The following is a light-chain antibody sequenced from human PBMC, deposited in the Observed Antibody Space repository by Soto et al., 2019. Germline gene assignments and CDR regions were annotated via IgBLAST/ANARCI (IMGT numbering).Light chain of an antibody. Sequence: EIVLTQSPGTLSLSPGERATLSCRASQRVSSSYLAWDQQKPGQAPRLLSYGASSRATSIPDRFSGSGSGTDFTLTISRLEPEDVAVYFCQQYGSSPYTFVQGTKQEIK. J-gene: IGKJ2*01. V-gene: IGKV3-20*01. CDR1: QRVSSSY. CDR2: GAS. CDR3: QQYGSSPYT.